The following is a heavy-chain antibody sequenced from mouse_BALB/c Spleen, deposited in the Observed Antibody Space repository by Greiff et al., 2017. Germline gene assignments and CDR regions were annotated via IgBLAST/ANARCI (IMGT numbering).Heavy chain of an antibody. CDR2: ISSGSSTI. V-gene: IGHV5-17*02. CDR1: GFTFSSFG. CDR3: ARGGRYFDY. J-gene: IGHJ2*01. Sequence: EVKVVESGGGLVQPGGSRKLSCAASGFTFSSFGMHWVRQAPEKGLEWVAYISSGSSTIYYADTMKGRFTISRDNPKNTLFLQMTSLRSEDTAMYYCARGGRYFDYWGQGTTLTVSS.